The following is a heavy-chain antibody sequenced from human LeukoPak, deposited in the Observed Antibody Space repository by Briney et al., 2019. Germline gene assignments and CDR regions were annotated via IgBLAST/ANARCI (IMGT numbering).Heavy chain of an antibody. CDR3: AREGQLGLDN. Sequence: ASVKVSCKASGHTLTVHYIHCVRQGPEQGLEWLGWITLHSGDTHYAQKYQGRLTMTSDTSISTGYMELSRLQFDDTAVYYCAREGQLGLDNWGQGTLVTVSS. D-gene: IGHD1-1*01. CDR1: GHTLTVHY. V-gene: IGHV1-2*02. CDR2: ITLHSGDT. J-gene: IGHJ1*01.